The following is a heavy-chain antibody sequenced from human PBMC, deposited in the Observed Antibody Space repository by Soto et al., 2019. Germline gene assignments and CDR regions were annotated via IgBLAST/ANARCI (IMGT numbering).Heavy chain of an antibody. CDR3: ARDGRGEIVMVVAAIRKHYYGLDV. V-gene: IGHV4-4*02. CDR2: IYHSGST. Sequence: PSETLSLTCAVSGDSISSHNWWSWVRQPPGKELEWIGEIYHSGSTNYNPSLKSRVTISVDKSKNQLSLNLSSVTAADTAVYYCARDGRGEIVMVVAAIRKHYYGLDVWGQGTTVTVSS. D-gene: IGHD2-15*01. CDR1: GDSISSHNW. J-gene: IGHJ6*02.